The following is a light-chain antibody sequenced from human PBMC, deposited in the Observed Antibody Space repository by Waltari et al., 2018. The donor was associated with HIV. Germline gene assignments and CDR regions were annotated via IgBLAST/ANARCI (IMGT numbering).Light chain of an antibody. Sequence: DIQLAQSPSLLPASVGDRVTITCRASQDIGRFIAWYSEVPGEAPKLLSDSSATLHSGVPSRFSGNVSGTDFTLTVSGLQPEDFVTYYCQQLNRNFALAFGGGTKVEL. V-gene: IGKV1-9*01. CDR1: QDIGRF. J-gene: IGKJ4*01. CDR3: QQLNRNFALA. CDR2: SSA.